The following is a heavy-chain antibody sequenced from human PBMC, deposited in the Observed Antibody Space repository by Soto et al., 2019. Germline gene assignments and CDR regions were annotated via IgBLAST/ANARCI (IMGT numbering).Heavy chain of an antibody. CDR2: IYHSGST. CDR3: AAGGGLPRYY. V-gene: IGHV4-30-2*01. D-gene: IGHD5-12*01. Sequence: QLQLQESGSGLVKPSQTLSLTCAVSGGSISSGGYSWSWIRQPPGKGLEWIGYIYHSGSTYYNPSPQRRGTISVDRSKNQFSLKLSSVTAADTAVYYCAAGGGLPRYYWGQGTLVTVSS. CDR1: GGSISSGGYS. J-gene: IGHJ4*02.